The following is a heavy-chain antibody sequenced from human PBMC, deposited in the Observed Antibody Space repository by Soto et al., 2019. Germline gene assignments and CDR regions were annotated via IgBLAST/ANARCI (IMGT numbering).Heavy chain of an antibody. CDR3: ARGNIVVVPAAPRNWFDP. D-gene: IGHD2-2*01. CDR1: GYSFTSYW. Sequence: GESLKISCXGSGYSFTSYWISWVRQMPGKGLEWMGRIDPSDSYTNYSPSFQGHVTISADKSISTAYLQWSSLKASDTAMYYCARGNIVVVPAAPRNWFDPWGQGTLVTVSS. V-gene: IGHV5-10-1*01. J-gene: IGHJ5*02. CDR2: IDPSDSYT.